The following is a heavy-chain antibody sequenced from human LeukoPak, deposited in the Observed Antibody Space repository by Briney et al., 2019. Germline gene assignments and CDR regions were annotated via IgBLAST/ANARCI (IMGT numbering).Heavy chain of an antibody. CDR3: AREGWQVSSSWYTYYYYGMDV. CDR1: GDSVSSNSAT. J-gene: IGHJ6*02. CDR2: TYYRSKWYN. V-gene: IGHV6-1*01. Sequence: SQTLSLTCAISGDSVSSNSATWNWIRQSPSRGLEWLGRTYYRSKWYNDYAVSVKSRITINPDTSKNQFSLQLNSVTPEDTAVYCCAREGWQVSSSWYTYYYYGMDVWGQGTTVTVSS. D-gene: IGHD6-13*01.